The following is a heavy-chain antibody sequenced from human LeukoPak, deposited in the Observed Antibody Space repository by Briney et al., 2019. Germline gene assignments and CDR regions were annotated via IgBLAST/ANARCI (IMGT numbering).Heavy chain of an antibody. Sequence: SQTLSLTCAISGDSVSRNSAAWNWIRQSPSRGLEWLGRTYYRSKWYNDYAVSVKSRISISPDTSKNQFSLQLNSVTPEDTAVYYCARETDVDTAMVRGYYYYYMDVWGKGTTVTVSS. CDR1: GDSVSRNSAA. CDR2: TYYRSKWYN. V-gene: IGHV6-1*01. D-gene: IGHD5-18*01. J-gene: IGHJ6*03. CDR3: ARETDVDTAMVRGYYYYYMDV.